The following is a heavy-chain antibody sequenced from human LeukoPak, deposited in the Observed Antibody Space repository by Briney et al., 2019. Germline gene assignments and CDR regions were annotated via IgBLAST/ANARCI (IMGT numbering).Heavy chain of an antibody. Sequence: ASVKVSCKVSGYTLTELSMHWVRQAPGKGLEWMGGFDPEDGETIYAQKFQGRVTMTEDTSTDTAYMELSSLRSEDTAVYYCATHAIVGATNWFDPWGQGTLVTVSS. CDR1: GYTLTELS. CDR2: FDPEDGET. CDR3: ATHAIVGATNWFDP. V-gene: IGHV1-24*01. J-gene: IGHJ5*02. D-gene: IGHD1-26*01.